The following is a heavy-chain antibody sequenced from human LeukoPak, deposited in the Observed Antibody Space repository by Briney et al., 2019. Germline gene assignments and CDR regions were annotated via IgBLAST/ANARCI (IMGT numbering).Heavy chain of an antibody. V-gene: IGHV3-21*01. CDR1: GFTFSSYS. D-gene: IGHD2-2*01. CDR3: ARGPRQYCSSTSCYLDY. Sequence: PGGSLRLSCAASGFTFSSYSMNWVRQAPGKGLEWVSSISSSSSHIYYADSVKGRFTISRDNAKNSLYLQMNSLRAEDTAVYYCARGPRQYCSSTSCYLDYWGQGTLVTVSS. J-gene: IGHJ4*02. CDR2: ISSSSSHI.